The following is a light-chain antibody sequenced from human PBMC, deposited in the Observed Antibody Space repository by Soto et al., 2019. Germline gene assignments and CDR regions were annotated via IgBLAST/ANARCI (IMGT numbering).Light chain of an antibody. CDR3: MQGTHVWT. CDR2: NVS. V-gene: IGKV2-30*01. J-gene: IGKJ1*01. CDR1: QSLLYTDGNTY. Sequence: DVVMTQSPLSLSVTLGQPASISCRSSQSLLYTDGNTYLTWFQQRPGQSPRRLIYNVSKRDSGVPDRFSGSGSGTDFTLEISRVEADDVAVYYCMQGTHVWTFGPGTKVELK.